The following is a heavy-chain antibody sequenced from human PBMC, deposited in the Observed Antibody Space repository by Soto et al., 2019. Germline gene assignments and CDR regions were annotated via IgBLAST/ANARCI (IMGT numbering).Heavy chain of an antibody. CDR2: IIPVFDTA. J-gene: IGHJ4*02. Sequence: QVQLVQSGAEVKKPGSSVKVSCKTSGGTFSTYEFSWLRQAPGQGLEWMGGIIPVFDTANYAQKFQGRVAITADESTSTAYMEVSSLRSEDTAVYYCARDSGYSSGWYANFDYWGQGTLVTVSS. CDR1: GGTFSTYE. V-gene: IGHV1-69*01. D-gene: IGHD6-19*01. CDR3: ARDSGYSSGWYANFDY.